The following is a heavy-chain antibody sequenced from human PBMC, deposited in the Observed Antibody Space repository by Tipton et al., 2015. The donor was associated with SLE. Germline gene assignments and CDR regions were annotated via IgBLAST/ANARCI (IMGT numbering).Heavy chain of an antibody. CDR3: ARYMGDTLVKSWFDP. CDR2: ISSSSSTI. D-gene: IGHD3-22*01. V-gene: IGHV3-48*01. J-gene: IGHJ5*02. CDR1: GFTFSSYS. Sequence: SLRLSCAASGFTFSSYSMNWVRQAPGKGLEWVSYISSSSSTIYYADSVKGRFTISADKSIRTAYLQWSSLKASDTGMYYCARYMGDTLVKSWFDPWGQGTLVTVSS.